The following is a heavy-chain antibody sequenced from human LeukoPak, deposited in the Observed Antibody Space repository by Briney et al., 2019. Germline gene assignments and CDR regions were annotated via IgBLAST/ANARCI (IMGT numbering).Heavy chain of an antibody. CDR1: GFTFSSYA. V-gene: IGHV3-23*01. J-gene: IGHJ4*02. CDR3: AKDTRYSSGPEYPDY. D-gene: IGHD6-25*01. CDR2: ISGNGGST. Sequence: GGSLRLSCAASGFTFSSYAMSWVRQAPGKGLEWVSGISGNGGSTYYADSVKGRFTISRDNSKNTLYLQMNSLRAEDTAVYYCAKDTRYSSGPEYPDYWGQGTLVTVSS.